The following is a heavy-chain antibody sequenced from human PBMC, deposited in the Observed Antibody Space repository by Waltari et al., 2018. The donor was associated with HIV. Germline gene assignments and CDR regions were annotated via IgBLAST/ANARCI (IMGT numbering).Heavy chain of an antibody. CDR1: GGSISSGGYY. CDR2: IYYSGST. V-gene: IGHV4-31*01. J-gene: IGHJ4*02. CDR3: ARGSRGSGSYY. Sequence: QVQLQESGPGLVKPSQTLSLTCTVSGGSISSGGYYWSWIRQHPGKGLEWIGYIYYSGSTYYNPSLKSLVTISVDTSKNQCSLKLSSVTAADTAVYYCARGSRGSGSYYWGQGTLVTVSS. D-gene: IGHD3-10*01.